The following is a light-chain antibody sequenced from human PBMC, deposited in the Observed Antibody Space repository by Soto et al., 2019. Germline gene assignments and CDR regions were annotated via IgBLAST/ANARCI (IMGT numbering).Light chain of an antibody. CDR1: QSASNN. CDR3: QQYNKWPLT. V-gene: IGKV3-15*01. Sequence: EIVMTQSPATLSVSPGERATLSCRASQSASNNLAWYQQKLGRAPRLLIYHASTRATGIPARFSGSGSGTEFTLTISSLQSEDFAVYYCQQYNKWPLTFGGGTKVEIK. J-gene: IGKJ4*01. CDR2: HAS.